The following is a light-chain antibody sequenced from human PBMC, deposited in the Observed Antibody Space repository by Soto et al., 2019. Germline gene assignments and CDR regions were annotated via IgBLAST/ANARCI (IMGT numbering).Light chain of an antibody. J-gene: IGKJ1*01. CDR3: EQYNEWPSWT. V-gene: IGKV3-15*01. Sequence: EIVLTQSPAILSLSPGVRATLSCRDSQAVSINLAWYQQKPGQAPRLLIYGASTRATDIPARFSGSGSGREFALDISSLQPEDFAVYYCEQYNEWPSWTFGQGTKVEI. CDR1: QAVSIN. CDR2: GAS.